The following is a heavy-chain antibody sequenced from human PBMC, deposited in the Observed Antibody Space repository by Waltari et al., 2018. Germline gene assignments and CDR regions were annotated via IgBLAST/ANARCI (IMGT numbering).Heavy chain of an antibody. D-gene: IGHD2-15*01. CDR2: ISSSGSTI. J-gene: IGHJ4*02. V-gene: IGHV3-48*03. CDR1: GFTFSSYE. CDR3: ARGADIVVVVAAAPGWLGY. Sequence: EVQLVESGGGLVQPGGSLRLSCAASGFTFSSYEMNWVRQAPGKGLEWVSYISSSGSTIYYADSVKGRFTISRDNAKNSLYLQMNSLRAEDTAVYYCARGADIVVVVAAAPGWLGYWGQGTLVTVSS.